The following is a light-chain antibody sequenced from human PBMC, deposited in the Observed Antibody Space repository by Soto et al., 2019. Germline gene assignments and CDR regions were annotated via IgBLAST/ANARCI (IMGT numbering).Light chain of an antibody. CDR3: AAWDGSLGV. Sequence: QSVVTQPPSATGAAGEMVTISCSGSSSNIGSNYVYWYQQLPGTAPKLLIYRNNQRPSGVPDRFSGSKSGTSASLAISGLRSEDEADYYCAAWDGSLGVFGTGTKVTVL. CDR2: RNN. J-gene: IGLJ1*01. CDR1: SSNIGSNY. V-gene: IGLV1-47*01.